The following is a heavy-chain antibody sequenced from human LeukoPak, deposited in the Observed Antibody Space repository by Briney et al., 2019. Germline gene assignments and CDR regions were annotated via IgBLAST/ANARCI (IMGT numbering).Heavy chain of an antibody. CDR1: GGSFSGYY. CDR3: ASRPSPYYYYYYMDV. Sequence: SETLSLTCAVYGGSFSGYYWSWIRQPPGKGLEWIGEINHSGSTNYNPSLKSRVTISVDTSKNQFSLKLSSVTAADTAVYYCASRPSPYYYYYYMDVWGKGTTVTVSS. CDR2: INHSGST. J-gene: IGHJ6*03. V-gene: IGHV4-34*01. D-gene: IGHD6-6*01.